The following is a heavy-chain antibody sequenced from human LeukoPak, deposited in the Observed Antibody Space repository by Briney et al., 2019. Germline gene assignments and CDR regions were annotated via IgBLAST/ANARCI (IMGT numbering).Heavy chain of an antibody. D-gene: IGHD1-26*01. CDR2: ISGSGGST. CDR3: AKSPWGELLGNFDY. V-gene: IGHV3-23*01. Sequence: GGSLRLSCAASGFTFSSYGMSWVRQAPGEGLEWVSAISGSGGSTYYADSVKGRFTISRDNSKNTLYLQMNSLRAEDTAVYYCAKSPWGELLGNFDYWGQGTLVTVSS. J-gene: IGHJ4*02. CDR1: GFTFSSYG.